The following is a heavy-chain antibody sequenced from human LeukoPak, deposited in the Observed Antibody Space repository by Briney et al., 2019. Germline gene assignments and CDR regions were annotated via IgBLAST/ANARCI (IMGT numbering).Heavy chain of an antibody. J-gene: IGHJ4*02. CDR1: GYTFNTYS. Sequence: ASVKVSCKASGYTFNTYSMHWVRQAPGQGLEWMGWINTDTGNPTYAQGFTGRFVFSLDTSVSTAYLQITSLKAEDTAVYYCASRGGGTTIEYWGQGTLVTVSS. CDR3: ASRGGGTTIEY. D-gene: IGHD4-17*01. V-gene: IGHV7-4-1*02. CDR2: INTDTGNP.